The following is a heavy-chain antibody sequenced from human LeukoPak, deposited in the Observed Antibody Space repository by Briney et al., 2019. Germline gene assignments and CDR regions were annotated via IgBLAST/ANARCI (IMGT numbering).Heavy chain of an antibody. Sequence: ASVKVSCKASGYTFTSYGISWVRQAPGQGLEWMGWISAYNGNTNYAQKLQGRVTMTTDTSTSTAYMELRSLRSDDTAVYYCARAGNCSSTSCYGFGSVGVYWSQGTLVTVSS. J-gene: IGHJ4*02. CDR3: ARAGNCSSTSCYGFGSVGVY. D-gene: IGHD2-2*03. V-gene: IGHV1-18*01. CDR1: GYTFTSYG. CDR2: ISAYNGNT.